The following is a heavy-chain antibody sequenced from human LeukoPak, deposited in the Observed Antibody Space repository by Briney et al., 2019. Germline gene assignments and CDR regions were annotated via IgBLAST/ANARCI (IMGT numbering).Heavy chain of an antibody. CDR1: GFTFSSYA. J-gene: IGHJ5*02. Sequence: GSLRLSCAASGFTFSSYAMTWVRQAPGKGLXXXXXXXXXGGATYYADFVKGRFTISRDNSKNILYMQMNSLRAEDTAVYYCAKYSAIRMVAASRWFDPWGQGTLVTVSS. V-gene: IGHV3-23*01. D-gene: IGHD6-13*01. CDR3: AKYSAIRMVAASRWFDP. CDR2: XXXXGGAT.